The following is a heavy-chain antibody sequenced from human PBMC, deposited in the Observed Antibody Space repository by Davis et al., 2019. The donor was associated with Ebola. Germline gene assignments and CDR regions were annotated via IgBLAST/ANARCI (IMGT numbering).Heavy chain of an antibody. J-gene: IGHJ4*02. D-gene: IGHD3-10*01. V-gene: IGHV4-34*01. Sequence: MPSETLSLTCAVYGGSFSGYYWSWIRQPPGKGLEWIGEINHSGSTNYNPSLKSRVTISVDTSKNQFSLKLSSVTAADTAVYYCARDAVVSRGELDFWGQGSLVTVSS. CDR1: GGSFSGYY. CDR3: ARDAVVSRGELDF. CDR2: INHSGST.